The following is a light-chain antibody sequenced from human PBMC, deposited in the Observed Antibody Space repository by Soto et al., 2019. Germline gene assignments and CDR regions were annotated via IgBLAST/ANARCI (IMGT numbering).Light chain of an antibody. CDR2: GAS. CDR3: QQYGSSPIT. Sequence: DIVMTQSAATLSVSAGERATLSCRASQSVSSSYLAWYQQKPGQAPRLLIYGASSRATGIPARFSGSGSGTDFTLTITPLEPEDFAVYFCQQYGSSPITFGQGTRLEI. J-gene: IGKJ5*01. CDR1: QSVSSSY. V-gene: IGKV3-20*01.